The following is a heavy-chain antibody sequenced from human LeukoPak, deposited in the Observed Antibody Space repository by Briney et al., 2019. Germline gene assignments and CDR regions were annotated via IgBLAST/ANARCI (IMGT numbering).Heavy chain of an antibody. Sequence: GGSLRLSCAASGFTFSRYSMNWVSQAPGKGLEWVASISSTSTFIYSADSVKGRFTISRDTAKNSLFLQMNSLRAEDTAIYYCARDYFDSSDYPQTYYYYYMDVWGKGTTVTVSS. CDR2: ISSTSTFI. CDR1: GFTFSRYS. CDR3: ARDYFDSSDYPQTYYYYYMDV. J-gene: IGHJ6*03. V-gene: IGHV3-21*01. D-gene: IGHD3-22*01.